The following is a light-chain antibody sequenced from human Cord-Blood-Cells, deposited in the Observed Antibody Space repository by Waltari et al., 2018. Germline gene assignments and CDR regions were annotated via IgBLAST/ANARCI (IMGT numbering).Light chain of an antibody. CDR2: WVS. Sequence: DICMTQSANSVAVSLGEGASFNCKSSKSVLYSSNNKNYLAWYQQKPGQPPKLLIYWVSTRESGVPDRFSGSVSETDFTLTSSSLQAEDVAVYYWQQYYSTPITFGQGTRLEIK. CDR1: KSVLYSSNNKNY. V-gene: IGKV4-1*01. J-gene: IGKJ5*01. CDR3: QQYYSTPIT.